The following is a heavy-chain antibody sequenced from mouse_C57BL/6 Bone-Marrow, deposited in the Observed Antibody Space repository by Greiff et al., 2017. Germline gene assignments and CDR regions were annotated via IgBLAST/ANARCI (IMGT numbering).Heavy chain of an antibody. CDR2: ISSGSSTI. D-gene: IGHD1-1*01. CDR1: GFTFSDYG. V-gene: IGHV5-17*01. Sequence: EVKVVESGGGLVKPGGSLTLSCAASGFTFSDYGMHWVRQAPEKGLEWVAYISSGSSTIYYADTVKGRFTISSDNAKNTLFLQMTSLRSEDTAMYYCAREVLLLGFAYWGQGTLVTVSA. J-gene: IGHJ3*01. CDR3: AREVLLLGFAY.